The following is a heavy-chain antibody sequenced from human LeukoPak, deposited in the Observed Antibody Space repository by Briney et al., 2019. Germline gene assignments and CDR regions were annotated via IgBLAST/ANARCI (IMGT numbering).Heavy chain of an antibody. CDR1: GASISPYY. V-gene: IGHV4-4*07. CDR2: LYPSGSS. D-gene: IGHD3-10*01. J-gene: IGHJ4*02. Sequence: SGTLSLTCTVSGASISPYYWNWIRQPAGKGLEWIGRLYPSGSSDYNPSLKSRVSISVGTSNNQLSLRVTSVTAADMAIYYCARDLSGSLYFDYWGQGILVTVSA. CDR3: ARDLSGSLYFDY.